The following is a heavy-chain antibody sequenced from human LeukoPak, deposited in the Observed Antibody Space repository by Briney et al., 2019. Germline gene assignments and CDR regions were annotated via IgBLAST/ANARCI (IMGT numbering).Heavy chain of an antibody. J-gene: IGHJ6*02. V-gene: IGHV3-7*01. CDR3: AKAGLLWFGESWMDV. Sequence: PGGSLRLSCVGSGFIFSSYWMNWVRQAPGKGLEWVANIKEDGSESHYVDSVKGRFTISRDNAKNSLYLQMNSLRAEDTAMYFCAKAGLLWFGESWMDVWGQGTTVTVSS. D-gene: IGHD3-10*01. CDR2: IKEDGSES. CDR1: GFIFSSYW.